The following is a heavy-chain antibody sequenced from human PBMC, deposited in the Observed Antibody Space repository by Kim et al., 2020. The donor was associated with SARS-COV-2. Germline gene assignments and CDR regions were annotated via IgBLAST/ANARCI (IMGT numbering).Heavy chain of an antibody. D-gene: IGHD4-17*01. V-gene: IGHV3-15*01. J-gene: IGHJ4*02. CDR1: GFTFRNAW. Sequence: GGSLRLSCAASGFTFRNAWVRWVRQAPGKGLEWVGRIKSKTDGGTTDYAAPVKGRFTISRDDSKNTLYLQMNSLKIEDTAVYYCTTDLHDYGDYDYWGQGTLVTVSS. CDR3: TTDLHDYGDYDY. CDR2: IKSKTDGGTT.